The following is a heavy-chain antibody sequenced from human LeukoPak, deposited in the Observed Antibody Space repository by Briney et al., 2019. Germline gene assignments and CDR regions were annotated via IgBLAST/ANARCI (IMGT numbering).Heavy chain of an antibody. Sequence: SETLSLTCAVHGVSVSGYYWSWIRQSPGKGLEWIGEIYHSGYTNYNPSLKRRVAISAATSENQLSLRLTSVTAADTAVYYCARMRCGHTDNICYNYWGQGTLVTVSS. CDR3: ARMRCGHTDNICYNY. CDR1: GVSVSGYY. CDR2: IYHSGYT. J-gene: IGHJ4*02. D-gene: IGHD2-8*01. V-gene: IGHV4-34*01.